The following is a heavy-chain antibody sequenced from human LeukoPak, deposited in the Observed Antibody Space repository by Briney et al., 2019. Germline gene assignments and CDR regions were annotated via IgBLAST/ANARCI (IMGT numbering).Heavy chain of an antibody. J-gene: IGHJ6*03. CDR3: ARGVVVVPAAYNYYYYMDV. D-gene: IGHD2-2*01. CDR1: GGSFSGDY. CDR2: INHSGFT. V-gene: IGHV4-34*01. Sequence: SETLSLTCAVYGGSFSGDYWSWIRQPPGKGLEWIGEINHSGFTNYNPSLKSRVTMSIDTSKNQFSLKLSSVTAADTAVHYCARGVVVVPAAYNYYYYMDVWGKGTTVTVSS.